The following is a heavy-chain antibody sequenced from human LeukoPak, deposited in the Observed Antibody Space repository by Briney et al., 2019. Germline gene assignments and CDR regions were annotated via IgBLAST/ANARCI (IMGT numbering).Heavy chain of an antibody. CDR3: AQGEVAAIH. J-gene: IGHJ4*02. V-gene: IGHV3-23*01. CDR1: GFTFSSYA. D-gene: IGHD2-15*01. CDR2: FSGSGGTT. Sequence: GGSLRLSCAASGFTFSSYAMNWVRQAPGGGLEWVSGFSGSGGTTYYADSVKGRFTISRDNSKNTLYLQMNSLRAEDTAVYYCAQGEVAAIHWGQGTLVTVSS.